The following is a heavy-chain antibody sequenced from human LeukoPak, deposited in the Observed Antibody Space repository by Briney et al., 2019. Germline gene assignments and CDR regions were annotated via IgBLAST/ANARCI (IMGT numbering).Heavy chain of an antibody. V-gene: IGHV4-61*05. D-gene: IGHD4-17*01. CDR1: GGSISSSSYY. J-gene: IGHJ3*02. CDR3: ARVNGDYVPGAFDI. CDR2: IYYSGST. Sequence: SETLSLTCTVSGGSISSSSYYWGWIRQPPGKGLEWIGYIYYSGSTNYNPSLKSRVTISVDTSKNQFSLKLSSVTAADTAVYYCARVNGDYVPGAFDIWGQGTMVTVSS.